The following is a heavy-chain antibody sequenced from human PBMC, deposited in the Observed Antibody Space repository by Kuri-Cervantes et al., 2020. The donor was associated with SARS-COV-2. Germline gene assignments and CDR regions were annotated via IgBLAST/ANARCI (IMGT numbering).Heavy chain of an antibody. CDR1: GFTVNSYY. CDR2: ISSRGDST. D-gene: IGHD4-23*01. Sequence: ETLSLTCAASGFTVNSYYINWVRQAPGKGLEWVSSISSRGDSTYYADSVRGRFTISRDNSKNTLYLQMNSLRADDTAVYYCAKNRRTVAAPFDYWGQGTLVTVSS. V-gene: IGHV3-23*01. J-gene: IGHJ4*02. CDR3: AKNRRTVAAPFDY.